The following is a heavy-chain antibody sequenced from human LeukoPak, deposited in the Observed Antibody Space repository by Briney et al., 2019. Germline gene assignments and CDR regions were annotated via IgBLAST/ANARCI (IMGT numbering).Heavy chain of an antibody. V-gene: IGHV1-69*10. CDR2: IIPILGIA. Sequence: SVKVSCKASGGTFISYTISWVRQAPGQGLEWMGGIIPILGIANYAQKFQGRVTITADKSTSTAYMELSSLRSEDTAVYYCARDQDSSGYFDYWGQGTLVTVSS. CDR3: ARDQDSSGYFDY. D-gene: IGHD3-22*01. CDR1: GGTFISYT. J-gene: IGHJ4*02.